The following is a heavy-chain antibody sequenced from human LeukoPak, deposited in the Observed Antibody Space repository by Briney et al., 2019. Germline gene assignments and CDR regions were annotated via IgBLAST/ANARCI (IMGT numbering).Heavy chain of an antibody. CDR3: ARQGPLNYMDV. CDR2: IYYSGST. Sequence: PSETLSLTCTVSGGSIGSSSYYWGWIRQPPGKGLEWIGSIYYSGSTYYNPSLKSRVTISVDTSKNQFSLKLSSVTAADTAVYYCARQGPLNYMDVWGKGTTVTVSS. V-gene: IGHV4-39*01. J-gene: IGHJ6*03. CDR1: GGSIGSSSYY.